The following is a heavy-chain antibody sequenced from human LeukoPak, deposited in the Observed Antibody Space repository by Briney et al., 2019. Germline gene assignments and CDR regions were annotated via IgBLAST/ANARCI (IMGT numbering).Heavy chain of an antibody. J-gene: IGHJ6*02. CDR2: IKQDGSEK. V-gene: IGHV3-7*05. CDR3: ASTTISPVGGMDV. CDR1: GFTFSSYW. Sequence: GGSLRLSCAASGFTFSSYWMSWVRQAPGKGLEWVANIKQDGSEKYYVDSVKGRLTISRDSAKNSLYLQVNSLRAEDTAVYYCASTTISPVGGMDVWGQGTTVTVSS. D-gene: IGHD2/OR15-2a*01.